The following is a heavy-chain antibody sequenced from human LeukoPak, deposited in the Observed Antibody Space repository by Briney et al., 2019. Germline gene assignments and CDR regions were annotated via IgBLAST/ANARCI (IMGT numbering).Heavy chain of an antibody. Sequence: ASVKVSCKASGGTFISYAISWVRQAPGQGLEWMGGIIPIFGTANYAQKFQGRVTITADESTSTAYMELSSLRSEDTAVYYCAREAVAGPYYFDYWGQGTLVTVSS. CDR3: AREAVAGPYYFDY. V-gene: IGHV1-69*13. D-gene: IGHD6-19*01. CDR1: GGTFISYA. CDR2: IIPIFGTA. J-gene: IGHJ4*02.